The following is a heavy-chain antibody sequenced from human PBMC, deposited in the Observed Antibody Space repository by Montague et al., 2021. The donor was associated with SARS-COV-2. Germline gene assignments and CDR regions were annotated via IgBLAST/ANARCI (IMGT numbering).Heavy chain of an antibody. CDR1: GYTFTSCD. J-gene: IGHJ6*03. D-gene: IGHD3-10*01. CDR2: MNPNSGNT. CDR3: ARASLVRGVIITRVRYSYYMDV. V-gene: IGHV1-8*01. Sequence: SVMVSCKASGYTFTSCDINWVRQAAGQGLEWMGWMNPNSGNTGYALKLQGRVTMTRDTSMNTAYMELSSLRSEDTAVYYCARASLVRGVIITRVRYSYYMDVWGKGTTVTVS.